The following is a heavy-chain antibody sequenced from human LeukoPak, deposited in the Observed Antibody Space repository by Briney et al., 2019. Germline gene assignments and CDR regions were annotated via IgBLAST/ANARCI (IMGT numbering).Heavy chain of an antibody. Sequence: AASVKVSCKASGGTFSSYAISWVRQAPGQGLEWMGGIIPIFGTANDAQKFQGRVTITTDESTSTAYMELSSLRSEDTAVYYCAIEDIVVVPAANSDYWGQGTLVTVSS. CDR2: IIPIFGTA. CDR3: AIEDIVVVPAANSDY. D-gene: IGHD2-2*01. J-gene: IGHJ4*02. V-gene: IGHV1-69*05. CDR1: GGTFSSYA.